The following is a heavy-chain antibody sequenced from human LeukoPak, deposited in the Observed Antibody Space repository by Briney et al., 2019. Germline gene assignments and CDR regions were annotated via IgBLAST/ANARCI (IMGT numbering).Heavy chain of an antibody. D-gene: IGHD1-26*01. CDR1: GFTFSSYW. CDR3: ARVQWELRGVGSYFEY. V-gene: IGHV3-7*01. CDR2: IKQDGSEK. Sequence: GGSLRLSCVVSGFTFSSYWMSWVRQAPGKGLEWVANIKQDGSEKHYVDSVKGRFTMSRDNAKNSLYLQMNSLRAEDTAVYYCARVQWELRGVGSYFEYWGQGALVTVSS. J-gene: IGHJ4*02.